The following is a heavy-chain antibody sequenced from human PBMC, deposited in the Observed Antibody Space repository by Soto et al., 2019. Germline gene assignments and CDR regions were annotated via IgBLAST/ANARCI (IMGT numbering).Heavy chain of an antibody. Sequence: QVQLVESGGGVVQPGRSLRLSCAASGFTFSSYAMHWVRQAPGKGLEWVAVISYDGSNKYYAESVKGRFTISRDNSKNTLYLHMNSLRAEDTAVYYCARDKRVLRFLEWSYYYDYWGQGSLVTVSS. CDR2: ISYDGSNK. J-gene: IGHJ4*02. D-gene: IGHD3-3*01. CDR3: ARDKRVLRFLEWSYYYDY. V-gene: IGHV3-30-3*01. CDR1: GFTFSSYA.